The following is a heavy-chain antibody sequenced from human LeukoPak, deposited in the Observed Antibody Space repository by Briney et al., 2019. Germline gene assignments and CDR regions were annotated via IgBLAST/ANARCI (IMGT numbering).Heavy chain of an antibody. CDR1: GFTFSSYS. CDR3: ARDIVVVPAAVFDY. J-gene: IGHJ4*02. D-gene: IGHD2-2*01. Sequence: PGGSLRLSCAASGFTFSSYSMNWVRQAPGKGREWVSSISSSSSYIYYADSVKGRFTISRDNAKNSLYLQMNSLRAEDTAVYYCARDIVVVPAAVFDYWGQGTLVTVSS. V-gene: IGHV3-21*01. CDR2: ISSSSSYI.